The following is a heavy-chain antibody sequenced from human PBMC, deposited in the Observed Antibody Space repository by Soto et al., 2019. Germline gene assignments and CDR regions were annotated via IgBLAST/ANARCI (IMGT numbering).Heavy chain of an antibody. J-gene: IGHJ4*02. CDR2: ISANNDDT. CDR3: ARDSSSGYYDSSDYPTGFDY. D-gene: IGHD3-22*01. V-gene: IGHV1-18*01. Sequence: ASVKVSCKASGYTFTRYGFSWVRQAPGQGLEWMGWISANNDDTNYAQKLQGRVTMTTDTSTSTAYMELRSLRSDDTAVYYCARDSSSGYYDSSDYPTGFDYWGQGTLVTVPS. CDR1: GYTFTRYG.